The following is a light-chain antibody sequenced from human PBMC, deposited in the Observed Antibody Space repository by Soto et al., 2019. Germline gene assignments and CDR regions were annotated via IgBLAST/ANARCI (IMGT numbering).Light chain of an antibody. CDR1: QSVSSSY. Sequence: EIVLTQSPGTLSLSPGERATLSCMASQSVSSSYLAWYQQKPGQAPRLLIYGASTRATGIPDRFSGSGSGTDFTLTISRLEPEDFAVYYCQQCGSSWTFGQGTKVEIK. CDR3: QQCGSSWT. CDR2: GAS. J-gene: IGKJ1*01. V-gene: IGKV3-20*01.